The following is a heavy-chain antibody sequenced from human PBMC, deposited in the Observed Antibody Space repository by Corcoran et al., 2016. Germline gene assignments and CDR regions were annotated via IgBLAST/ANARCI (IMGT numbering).Heavy chain of an antibody. CDR1: GGSFSGYY. V-gene: IGHV4-34*01. Sequence: QVQLQQWGAGLLKPSETLSLTCAVYGGSFSGYYWSWIRQPPGKGLEWIGEINHSGSTNYNPSLKSRVTISVDASKNQFSLKLSSVTAADTAVYYCARGEGFYCTNGVCYTREPFDYWGQGTLVTVSS. J-gene: IGHJ4*02. CDR2: INHSGST. CDR3: ARGEGFYCTNGVCYTREPFDY. D-gene: IGHD2-8*01.